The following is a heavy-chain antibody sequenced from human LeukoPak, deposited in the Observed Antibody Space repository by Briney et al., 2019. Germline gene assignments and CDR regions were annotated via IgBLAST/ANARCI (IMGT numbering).Heavy chain of an antibody. V-gene: IGHV5-51*01. CDR1: GYSFTSYW. J-gene: IGHJ6*03. Sequence: GESLKISCKGSGYSFTSYWIGWVRQMPGKGLEWMGIIYPGDSDTRYSPSFQGQVTISADKSISTAYLQWSSLKASDTAMYYCARHSPCSSTSCYLGGHYYYYMDVWGKGTTVTVSS. CDR2: IYPGDSDT. CDR3: ARHSPCSSTSCYLGGHYYYYMDV. D-gene: IGHD2-2*01.